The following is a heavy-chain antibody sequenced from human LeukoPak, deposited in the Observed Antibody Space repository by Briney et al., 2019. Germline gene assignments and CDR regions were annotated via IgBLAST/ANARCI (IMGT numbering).Heavy chain of an antibody. CDR1: GFTFSRYD. V-gene: IGHV3-13*04. D-gene: IGHD2-2*01. Sequence: GGSLRLSCVASGFTFSRYDMHWARQATGKGLEWVSAIDTAGDTYYPGSVKGRFTISRENAKNSLYLQMNSLRAGDTAVYYCASSPYCSTTSCYLGYFQHWGQGTLVTVSS. J-gene: IGHJ1*01. CDR2: IDTAGDT. CDR3: ASSPYCSTTSCYLGYFQH.